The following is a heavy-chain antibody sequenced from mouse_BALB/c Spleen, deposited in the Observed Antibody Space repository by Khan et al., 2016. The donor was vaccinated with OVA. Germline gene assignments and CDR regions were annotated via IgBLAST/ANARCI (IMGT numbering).Heavy chain of an antibody. Sequence: QVQLKQSGPGLVQPSQSLSITCTVSGFSLNNYGVHWVRQSPGKGLEWLGVIWSGGITDYNAAFISRLSISKDNSKSQVFFKMNSLQADDTAIYDCAINQGGYYGSSAGFAYWGQGTLVTVSA. CDR1: GFSLNNYG. J-gene: IGHJ3*01. D-gene: IGHD1-1*01. V-gene: IGHV2-4-1*01. CDR3: AINQGGYYGSSAGFAY. CDR2: IWSGGIT.